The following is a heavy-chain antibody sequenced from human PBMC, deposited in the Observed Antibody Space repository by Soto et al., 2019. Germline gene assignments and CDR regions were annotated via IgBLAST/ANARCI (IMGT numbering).Heavy chain of an antibody. CDR2: ISYDGSNR. CDR3: AKDEVSTTSLYAREF. J-gene: IGHJ6*02. CDR1: GFTFSTYG. D-gene: IGHD3-3*02. Sequence: GGSLRLSCAASGFTFSTYGMHWVRQAPGKGLEWVALISYDGSNRNSADSVKGRFTISRDNSKNTLYLQMNSLRVEDTAVYYGAKDEVSTTSLYAREFWGQGTTVTVSS. V-gene: IGHV3-30*18.